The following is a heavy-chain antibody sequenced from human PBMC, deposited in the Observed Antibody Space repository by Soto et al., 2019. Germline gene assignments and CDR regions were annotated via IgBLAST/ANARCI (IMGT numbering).Heavy chain of an antibody. D-gene: IGHD2-15*01. CDR2: TYYRSKWYN. V-gene: IGHV6-1*01. Sequence: SQTLSLTCAISGDSVSSNSAAWNWIRQSPSRGLEWLGRTYYRSKWYNDYAVSVKSRITINPDTSKNQFSLQLNSVTPEDTAVYYCARGMGRCSGGSCAYGMDVWGQGTTVTVSS. J-gene: IGHJ6*02. CDR3: ARGMGRCSGGSCAYGMDV. CDR1: GDSVSSNSAA.